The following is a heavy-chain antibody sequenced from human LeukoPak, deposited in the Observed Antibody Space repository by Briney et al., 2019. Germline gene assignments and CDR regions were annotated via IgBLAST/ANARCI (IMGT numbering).Heavy chain of an antibody. CDR2: LNPNSGGT. V-gene: IGHV1-2*06. CDR1: GYTFIGYY. CDR3: ASSSGYYYVADY. Sequence: GASVKVSCKASGYTFIGYYMHWVRQAPGQGLEWMGRLNPNSGGTNYAQKFQGRVTMTRDTSISTAYMELSRLRSDDTAVYYCASSSGYYYVADYWGQGTLVTVSS. J-gene: IGHJ4*02. D-gene: IGHD3-22*01.